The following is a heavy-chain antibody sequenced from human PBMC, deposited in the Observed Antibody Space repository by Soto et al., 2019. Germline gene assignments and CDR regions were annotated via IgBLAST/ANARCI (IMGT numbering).Heavy chain of an antibody. J-gene: IGHJ4*02. Sequence: SETLSLTCTVSGGSISSSSYYWGWIRQPPGKGLEWIGSIYYSGSTYYNPSLLSRVIISVVTSKNNFSLLLSSVAAADSAVFYCARLFSSGYWPFDYWGQGTLVTVSS. CDR2: IYYSGST. CDR3: ARLFSSGYWPFDY. CDR1: GGSISSSSYY. D-gene: IGHD3-22*01. V-gene: IGHV4-39*02.